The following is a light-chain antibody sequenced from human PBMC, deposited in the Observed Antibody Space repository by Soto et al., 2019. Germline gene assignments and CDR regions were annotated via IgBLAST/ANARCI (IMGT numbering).Light chain of an antibody. Sequence: QSVLTQPPSASGTPGQRVTISCSGSNSNIGSNPVHWYQQLPGTAPHLLIQTNNQRPSGVPDRFSGSKSGTSASLAISGLQSEDEGDYYCAGWDDSLSGWVFGGGTKLTVL. J-gene: IGLJ3*02. CDR3: AGWDDSLSGWV. V-gene: IGLV1-44*01. CDR1: NSNIGSNP. CDR2: TNN.